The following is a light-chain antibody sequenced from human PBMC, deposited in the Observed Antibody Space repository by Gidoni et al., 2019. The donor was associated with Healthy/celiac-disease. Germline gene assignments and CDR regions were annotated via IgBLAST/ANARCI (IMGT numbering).Light chain of an antibody. Sequence: DIVMTQSPDSLAVSLGERATINCKSSQSVLYSSNNNNYLAWYQQKPGQPPKLLIYWASTRESGVPDRFSGSGSGTDFTLTISSLQAEDVAVYYCQQYYSTPFTFGPXTKVDIK. CDR1: QSVLYSSNNNNY. CDR2: WAS. CDR3: QQYYSTPFT. J-gene: IGKJ3*01. V-gene: IGKV4-1*01.